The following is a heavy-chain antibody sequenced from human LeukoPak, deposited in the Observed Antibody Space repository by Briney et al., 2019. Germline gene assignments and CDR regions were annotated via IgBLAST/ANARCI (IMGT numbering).Heavy chain of an antibody. CDR3: ARWGRSGWYPMDV. CDR2: NNSDGSSP. Sequence: GGPLRLSCAPSGFTFSTYWMHWVRQAPGKGVVWVTCNNSDGSSPSYADSVKGRFTISRDHAKNTVYLQMNSLRAEDTAVYYCARWGRSGWYPMDVWGQGTTVTVSS. D-gene: IGHD6-19*01. J-gene: IGHJ6*02. V-gene: IGHV3-74*01. CDR1: GFTFSTYW.